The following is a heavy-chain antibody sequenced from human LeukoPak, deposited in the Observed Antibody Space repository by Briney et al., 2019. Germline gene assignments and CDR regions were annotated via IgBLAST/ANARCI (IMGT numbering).Heavy chain of an antibody. D-gene: IGHD3-22*01. CDR3: ARDSHKFDSSGYYPDAFDI. J-gene: IGHJ3*02. CDR2: ISSSGSSI. CDR1: QFTFRNYE. V-gene: IGHV3-48*03. Sequence: GGSLRLSCTTSQFTFRNYEMNWVRQAPGKGLEWVSYISSSGSSIYYADSVKGRFTISRDNAKKSLYLQMHSLRAEDTAVYYCARDSHKFDSSGYYPDAFDIWGQGTMVTVSS.